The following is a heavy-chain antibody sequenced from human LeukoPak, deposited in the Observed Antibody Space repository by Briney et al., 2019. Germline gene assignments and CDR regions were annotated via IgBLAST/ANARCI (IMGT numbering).Heavy chain of an antibody. D-gene: IGHD6-13*01. CDR2: INTNTGNP. Sequence: EASVKAPCKASGYTFTNYAMNWVRQAPGQGLEWMGWINTNTGNPTYAQGFTGRFVFSLDTSVSTAYLQISSLKAEDTAMYYCARERRSSSPGEQQLVRAFDIWGQGTTVTVSS. CDR1: GYTFTNYA. CDR3: ARERRSSSPGEQQLVRAFDI. V-gene: IGHV7-4-1*02. J-gene: IGHJ3*02.